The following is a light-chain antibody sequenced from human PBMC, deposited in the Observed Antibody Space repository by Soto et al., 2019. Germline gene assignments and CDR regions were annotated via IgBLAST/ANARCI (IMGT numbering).Light chain of an antibody. CDR3: QQYGSSRWT. J-gene: IGKJ1*01. CDR2: GAS. Sequence: EIVLTQSPGTLSLSPGERATLSCRASQSVSSSYLAWYQQNRGQAPRLLIYGASSKATGIPDRVSGSGSGTDFTLTISRLEPEDFAVYYWQQYGSSRWTFGQGTKVEIK. CDR1: QSVSSSY. V-gene: IGKV3-20*01.